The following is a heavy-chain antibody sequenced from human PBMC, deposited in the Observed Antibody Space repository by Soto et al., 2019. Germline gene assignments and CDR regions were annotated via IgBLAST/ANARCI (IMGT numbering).Heavy chain of an antibody. V-gene: IGHV4-39*01. J-gene: IGHJ6*02. D-gene: IGHD2-2*01. CDR1: SGSISSSDYT. CDR2: IYYSGKT. Sequence: SETLSLTCTISSGSISSSDYTWGWIRQPPGKGLEWIGSIYYSGKTYYNPSLNSRITVSVDTSKNQFSLNLSSVTAADTAVYYCARLQGYCIRSSCTGYYAMDVRGQGTTVTVSS. CDR3: ARLQGYCIRSSCTGYYAMDV.